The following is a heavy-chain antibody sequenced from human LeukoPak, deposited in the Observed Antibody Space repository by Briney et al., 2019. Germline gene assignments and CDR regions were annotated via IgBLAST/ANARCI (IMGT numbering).Heavy chain of an antibody. V-gene: IGHV3-23*01. J-gene: IGHJ3*02. CDR2: ISGSGGST. Sequence: GGSLRLSCAASGFTFSSYAMSWVRQAPGKGLEWVSAISGSGGSTYYADSVKGRFTISRDNSKNTLYLQMNSLRAEDTAVYYCAKVGVNGYGGHDAFDIWGQGTMVTVSS. CDR3: AKVGVNGYGGHDAFDI. D-gene: IGHD4-23*01. CDR1: GFTFSSYA.